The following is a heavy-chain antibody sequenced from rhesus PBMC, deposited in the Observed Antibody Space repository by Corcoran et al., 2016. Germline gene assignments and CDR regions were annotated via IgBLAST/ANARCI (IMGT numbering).Heavy chain of an antibody. CDR2: IYGNGSST. J-gene: IGHJ4*01. D-gene: IGHD6-31*01. Sequence: QLQLQESGPGLVKPSETLSVTCAVSGGSISSSYWSWIRKAPGKGLERIGYIYGNGSSTNYKPSLKIRVTLSVDTSKNQLSLKRSAVTAADTAVYYCATIYSSGWLYFDYLGQGVLVTVSS. V-gene: IGHV4-169*01. CDR3: ATIYSSGWLYFDY. CDR1: GGSISSSY.